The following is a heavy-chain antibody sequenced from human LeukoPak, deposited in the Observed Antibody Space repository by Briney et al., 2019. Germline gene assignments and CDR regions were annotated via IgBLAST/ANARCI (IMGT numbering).Heavy chain of an antibody. Sequence: GGSLRLSCAASGFTFNTYAMNWVRQAPGKGLEWISYISGSSSTIYYADSVKGRFTISRDNAKNSLYLQMNSLRAEDTAVYYCARDRIAVAATLPGGYWGQGTLVTVSS. CDR1: GFTFNTYA. D-gene: IGHD6-19*01. V-gene: IGHV3-48*01. CDR3: ARDRIAVAATLPGGY. J-gene: IGHJ4*02. CDR2: ISGSSSTI.